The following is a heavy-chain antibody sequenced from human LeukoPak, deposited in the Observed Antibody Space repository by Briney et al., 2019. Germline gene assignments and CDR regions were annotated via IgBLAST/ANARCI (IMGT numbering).Heavy chain of an antibody. CDR3: ARDSGRITIFSRGYYYMDV. CDR2: IIPIFGTA. CDR1: GGTFSSYA. D-gene: IGHD3-3*01. J-gene: IGHJ6*03. Sequence: SVKVSCKASGGTFSSYAISWVRQAPGQGLEWMGGIIPIFGTANYAQKFQGRVTITADESTSTAYMELSSLRSEDTAVYYCARDSGRITIFSRGYYYMDVWGKGTTVTVSS. V-gene: IGHV1-69*13.